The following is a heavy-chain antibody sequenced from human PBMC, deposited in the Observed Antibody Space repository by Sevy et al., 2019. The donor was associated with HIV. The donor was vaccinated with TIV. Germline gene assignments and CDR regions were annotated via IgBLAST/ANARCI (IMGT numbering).Heavy chain of an antibody. CDR3: ARAYCSGGRCYSLAY. Sequence: ASVKVSCKASGYTFTSYRIYWVRQAPGQGLESMGWINAHNGDTNYAQKFQGRVTMITDTSTTTAYMDLRSLRSDDTALYYCARAYCSGGRCYSLAYWGQGTLVTVSS. V-gene: IGHV1-18*01. CDR2: INAHNGDT. CDR1: GYTFTSYR. D-gene: IGHD2-15*01. J-gene: IGHJ4*02.